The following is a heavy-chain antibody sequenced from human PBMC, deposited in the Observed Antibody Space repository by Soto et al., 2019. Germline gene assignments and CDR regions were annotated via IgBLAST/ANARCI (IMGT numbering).Heavy chain of an antibody. J-gene: IGHJ4*02. Sequence: QVPLVQSGPEVKKPEASVKVSCKTSGYTFTSSGISWVRQAPGQGPEWMGWISGHNGDTNFARNFQDRVTLTIDSSTTTAYMEVRSLSFADTAIYYCARDQGGYGIFDDWGQGTLVTVSS. V-gene: IGHV1-18*04. D-gene: IGHD5-12*01. CDR2: ISGHNGDT. CDR1: GYTFTSSG. CDR3: ARDQGGYGIFDD.